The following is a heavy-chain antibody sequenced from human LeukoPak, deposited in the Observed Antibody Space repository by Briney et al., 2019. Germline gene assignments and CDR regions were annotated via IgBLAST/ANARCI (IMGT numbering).Heavy chain of an antibody. V-gene: IGHV3-33*01. Sequence: GGSLRLSCAASGFTFSSYGMHWVRQAPGKGLEWVAVIWYDGSNKYYADSVKGRFTISRDNSKNTLYLQMNSLKAEDTAVYYCARERVYYDGSGHKTAEYFQHWGQGTLVTVSS. CDR1: GFTFSSYG. J-gene: IGHJ1*01. CDR2: IWYDGSNK. CDR3: ARERVYYDGSGHKTAEYFQH. D-gene: IGHD3-22*01.